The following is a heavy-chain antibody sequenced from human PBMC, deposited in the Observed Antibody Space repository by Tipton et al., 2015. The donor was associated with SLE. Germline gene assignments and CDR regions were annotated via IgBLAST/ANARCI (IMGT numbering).Heavy chain of an antibody. V-gene: IGHV4-4*08. D-gene: IGHD3-3*01. J-gene: IGHJ5*02. Sequence: LRLSCSVSGGSISSDHWIWIRQPPGKGLEWIGRIFVSGVTNYNPSLKSRVTISIDTSKNQFSLKLTSVTAADTAVYYCAKDSGDYDFGQDPWGRGTLVTVSS. CDR2: IFVSGVT. CDR1: GGSISSDH. CDR3: AKDSGDYDFGQDP.